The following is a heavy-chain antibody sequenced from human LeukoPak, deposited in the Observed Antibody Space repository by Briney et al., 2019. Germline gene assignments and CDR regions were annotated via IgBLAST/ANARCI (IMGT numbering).Heavy chain of an antibody. D-gene: IGHD2-15*01. CDR1: GVTVSSDY. J-gene: IGHJ6*03. CDR2: IYTGGTP. Sequence: GGSLRLSCAASGVTVSSDYMAWVRQPPGRGLEWVSVIYTGGTPYYADSVRGRFIISRDRSKNMFYLQINSLRVEDTAVYYCTRAVRTPRYFYYYMDVWGKGTTVIVSS. CDR3: TRAVRTPRYFYYYMDV. V-gene: IGHV3-53*01.